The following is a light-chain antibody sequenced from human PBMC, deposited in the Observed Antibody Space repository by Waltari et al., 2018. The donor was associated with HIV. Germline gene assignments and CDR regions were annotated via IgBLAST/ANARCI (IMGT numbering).Light chain of an antibody. V-gene: IGKV3-20*01. CDR1: QSVSSIY. CDR2: GGS. Sequence: LLSQSPGTLSLSPGERATLSCRASQSVSSIYLAWYQQKPGQARRRLSYGGSSRANGIPDRFSGSGSGTDFTLTSSRLEPEDFAVYYCQQEGSSPPIFTFGPGTKVDFK. J-gene: IGKJ3*01. CDR3: QQEGSSPPIFT.